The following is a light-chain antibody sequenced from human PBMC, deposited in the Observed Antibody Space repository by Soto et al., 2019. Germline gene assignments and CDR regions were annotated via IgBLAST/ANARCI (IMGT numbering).Light chain of an antibody. CDR2: EVT. Sequence: QSVPTQPASGSGSPGQSITISCTRASSDIGGYNYVSWYQHHPGKAPKLLIYEVTNRPSGVSNRFSGSKSGKTASLTISGLQAEDEADYYCSSYTTSGSLFYVFGTGTKVTVL. V-gene: IGLV2-14*01. J-gene: IGLJ1*01. CDR3: SSYTTSGSLFYV. CDR1: SSDIGGYNY.